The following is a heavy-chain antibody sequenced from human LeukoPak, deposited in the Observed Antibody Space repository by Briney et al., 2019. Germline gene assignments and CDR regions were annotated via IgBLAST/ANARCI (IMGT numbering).Heavy chain of an antibody. CDR3: ARVSLVRGAPDYYFDY. V-gene: IGHV4-4*07. J-gene: IGHJ4*02. CDR1: GGSISSYY. CDR2: IYSSGST. D-gene: IGHD3-10*01. Sequence: SETLSLTCTVSGGSISSYYWSWIRQPPGKGLEWIGRIYSSGSTNYNPSLKSRVTMSVDTSKNQFSLKLSSVTAADTAVYYCARVSLVRGAPDYYFDYWGQGTLVTVSS.